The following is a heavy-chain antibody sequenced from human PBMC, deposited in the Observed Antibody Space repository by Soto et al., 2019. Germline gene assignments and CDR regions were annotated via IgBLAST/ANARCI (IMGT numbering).Heavy chain of an antibody. D-gene: IGHD2-2*01. CDR2: ISGSGGST. CDR1: GFTFSSYA. CDR3: ATHYCSSTSCYLSGGSTDC. J-gene: IGHJ4*02. V-gene: IGHV3-23*01. Sequence: EVQLLESGGGLVQPGGSLRLSCAASGFTFSSYAMSWVRQAPGKGLEWVSAISGSGGSTYYADSVKGRFTISRDNSKNTLYLQMNSLRAEDTAVYYCATHYCSSTSCYLSGGSTDCWGQGTLVTVSS.